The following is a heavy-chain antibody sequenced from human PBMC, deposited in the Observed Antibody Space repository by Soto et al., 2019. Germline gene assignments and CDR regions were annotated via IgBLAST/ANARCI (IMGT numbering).Heavy chain of an antibody. V-gene: IGHV1-18*01. CDR1: GYTFISYG. CDR3: TRAGAGVATDYHGTDV. Sequence: ASVKVSCKASGYTFISYGISWVRQAPGQGLEWMGWISGYNGDTNYAQKVQGRVTMTTDTSTSTAYMELRSLRSDETAVYYCTRAGAGVATDYHGTDVWGQGTTLNVSS. CDR2: ISGYNGDT. D-gene: IGHD2-21*02. J-gene: IGHJ6*02.